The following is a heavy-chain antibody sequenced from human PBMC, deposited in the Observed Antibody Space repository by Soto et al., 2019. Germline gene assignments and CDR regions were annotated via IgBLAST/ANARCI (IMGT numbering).Heavy chain of an antibody. D-gene: IGHD5-12*01. Sequence: QVQLVQSGAEVKKPGASVKVSCKASGYTFTSSGISWVRQAPGQGLEWMGWSRAYNGNTNYAQKLKGRVTMTTDTSTSTAYMELRSMRSDDTAVYCCARWMEMATIAPWGYYYGMDVWGQGTTVTVSS. CDR3: ARWMEMATIAPWGYYYGMDV. CDR2: SRAYNGNT. V-gene: IGHV1-18*01. CDR1: GYTFTSSG. J-gene: IGHJ6*02.